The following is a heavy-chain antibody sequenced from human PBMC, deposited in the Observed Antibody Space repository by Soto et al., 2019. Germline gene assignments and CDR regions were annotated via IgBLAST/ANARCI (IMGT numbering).Heavy chain of an antibody. CDR2: IWYDGSNK. J-gene: IGHJ6*02. CDR3: AREWWDCSGGSCYYYYGMDV. CDR1: GFTISSYG. V-gene: IGHV3-33*01. D-gene: IGHD2-15*01. Sequence: QVQLVESGGGVVQPGRSLILSCAASGFTISSYGMHWVRQAPGKGLEWVAVIWYDGSNKYYADSVKGRFTISRDNSKNKLYLQMNSRRAEDTAVYYCAREWWDCSGGSCYYYYGMDVWGQGTTVTVSS.